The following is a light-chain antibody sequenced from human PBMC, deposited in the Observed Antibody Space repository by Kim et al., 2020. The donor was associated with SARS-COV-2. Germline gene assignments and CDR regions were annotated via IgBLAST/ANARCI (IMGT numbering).Light chain of an antibody. CDR2: DAS. Sequence: ASVRGRVTITCRASHSINRWLVWYQQKPGKAPKLLMYDASILQSGVPSRFSGSGSGTEFTLTISSLQPDDFATYYCQQLDTYSRTFGQGTKVDIK. CDR3: QQLDTYSRT. CDR1: HSINRW. J-gene: IGKJ1*01. V-gene: IGKV1-5*01.